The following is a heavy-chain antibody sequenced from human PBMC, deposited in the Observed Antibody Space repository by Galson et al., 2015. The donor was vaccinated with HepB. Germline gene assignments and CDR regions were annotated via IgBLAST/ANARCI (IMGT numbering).Heavy chain of an antibody. CDR3: TTGWYFDL. V-gene: IGHV3-15*01. CDR2: IKSKPDGGTT. Sequence: SLRLSCAGSGFTFSNAWMSWVRQAPGKGLEWVGRIKSKPDGGTTDYAEPVKGRFTISRDDSKNTLFLQMNSLKTEDTAVYYCTTGWYFDLWGRGTPVTVSS. CDR1: GFTFSNAW. J-gene: IGHJ2*01.